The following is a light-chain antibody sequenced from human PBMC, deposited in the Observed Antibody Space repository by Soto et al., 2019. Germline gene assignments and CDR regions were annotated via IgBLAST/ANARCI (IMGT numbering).Light chain of an antibody. CDR2: DAS. J-gene: IGKJ1*01. CDR3: QHYDGIPST. Sequence: DIQMNQSPSTLSASVGDKVTTTCRASQDIVSWLAWYQQKPGKAPKLLIYDASSLESGVPSRFSGSGAGTEFTLTINSLEPEDVATYYCQHYDGIPSTFGQGTNVDI. V-gene: IGKV1-5*01. CDR1: QDIVSW.